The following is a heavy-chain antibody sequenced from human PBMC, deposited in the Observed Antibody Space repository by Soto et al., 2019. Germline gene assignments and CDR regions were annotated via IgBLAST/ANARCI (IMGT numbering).Heavy chain of an antibody. CDR3: ARGWGVSFARVEPNNWFDP. D-gene: IGHD3-16*01. CDR1: GASIRTSMYS. J-gene: IGHJ5*02. V-gene: IGHV4-39*01. CDR2: IYYSGST. Sequence: PAGSEYLICSIAGASIRTSMYSWAWISKPPGKGLEWIGSIYYSGSTYYTPSLKSRVTISVDTSKNQFSLKLSSVTAADTAVYYCARGWGVSFARVEPNNWFDPWAQGYLVT.